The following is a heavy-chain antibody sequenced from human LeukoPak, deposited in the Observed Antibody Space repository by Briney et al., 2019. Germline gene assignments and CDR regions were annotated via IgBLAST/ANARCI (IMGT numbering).Heavy chain of an antibody. Sequence: GGSLRLSCAASGFTVSSNYMSWVRQDPGKGLEWVSVIYSGGSTYYADSVKGRFTISRDNSKNTLYLQMNSLRAEDTAVYYCAREYCSGGSCYSADWGQGTLVTVSS. CDR1: GFTVSSNY. V-gene: IGHV3-53*01. D-gene: IGHD2-15*01. CDR2: IYSGGST. CDR3: AREYCSGGSCYSAD. J-gene: IGHJ4*02.